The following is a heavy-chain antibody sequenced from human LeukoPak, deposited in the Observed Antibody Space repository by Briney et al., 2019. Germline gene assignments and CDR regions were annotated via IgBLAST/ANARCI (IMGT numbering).Heavy chain of an antibody. CDR3: ARAGMGYSYGTFDY. J-gene: IGHJ4*02. D-gene: IGHD5-18*01. CDR1: GGSISSYY. V-gene: IGHV4-59*01. CDR2: IYYSGST. Sequence: SETLSLTCTVSGGSISSYYWSWIRQPPGKGLEWIGYIYYSGSTDYNPSLKSRVTISVDTSKNQFSLKLSSVTAADTAVYYCARAGMGYSYGTFDYWGQGTLVTVSS.